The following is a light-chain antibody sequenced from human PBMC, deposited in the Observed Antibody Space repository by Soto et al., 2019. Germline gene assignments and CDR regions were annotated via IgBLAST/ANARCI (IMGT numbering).Light chain of an antibody. J-gene: IGKJ4*01. V-gene: IGKV3-11*01. CDR3: QQRSNWRVT. CDR2: DAS. Sequence: PVARATLSCRASQSVNIYLAWYQQKPGQAPRLLIYDASNRATGIPARFSGIGSGTDFTLTISSLEPEDIAVYYCQQRSNWRVTFGGGTKVDIK. CDR1: QSVNIY.